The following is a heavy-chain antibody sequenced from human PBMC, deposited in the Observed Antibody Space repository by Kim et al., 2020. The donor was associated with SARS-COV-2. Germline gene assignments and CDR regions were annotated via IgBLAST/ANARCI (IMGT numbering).Heavy chain of an antibody. D-gene: IGHD3-10*01. CDR3: AITGGLRGPPKGY. V-gene: IGHV3-21*01. CDR1: GFTFSSYS. Sequence: GGSLRLSCAASGFTFSSYSMNWVRQAPGKGLEWVSSISSSSSYIYYADSVKGRFTISIDNAKNSLYLQMNSLRAEDTAVYYCAITGGLRGPPKGYWGQGTLVTVSS. CDR2: ISSSSSYI. J-gene: IGHJ4*02.